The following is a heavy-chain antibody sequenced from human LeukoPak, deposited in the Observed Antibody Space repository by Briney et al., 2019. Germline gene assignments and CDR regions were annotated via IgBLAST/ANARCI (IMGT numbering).Heavy chain of an antibody. V-gene: IGHV4-34*01. J-gene: IGHJ4*02. CDR1: GGSFSGYY. CDR2: INHSGST. Sequence: SETLSLTCAVYGGSFSGYYWSWIRQPPGKGLERIGEINHSGSTNYNPSLKSRVTISVDTSKNQFSLKLSSVTAADTAVYYCARSVLDNGDYMDYWGQGTLVTVSS. D-gene: IGHD2-2*03. CDR3: ARSVLDNGDYMDY.